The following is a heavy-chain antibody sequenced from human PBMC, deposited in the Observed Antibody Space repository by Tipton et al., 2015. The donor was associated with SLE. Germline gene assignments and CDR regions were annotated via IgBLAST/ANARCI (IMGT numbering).Heavy chain of an antibody. CDR3: ARRIYCSSTSCYFDAFDI. CDR1: GGSFSGYY. CDR2: INHSGSI. Sequence: TLSLTCAVYGGSFSGYYWSWIRQPPGKGLEWIGEINHSGSINYNPSLKSRVTTSVDTSKNQFSLKLSSVTAADTAVYYCARRIYCSSTSCYFDAFDIWGQGTMVTVSS. V-gene: IGHV4-34*01. D-gene: IGHD2-2*01. J-gene: IGHJ3*02.